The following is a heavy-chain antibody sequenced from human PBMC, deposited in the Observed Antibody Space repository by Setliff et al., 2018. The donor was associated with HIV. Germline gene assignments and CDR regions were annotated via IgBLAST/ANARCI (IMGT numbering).Heavy chain of an antibody. J-gene: IGHJ5*02. Sequence: SVKVSCKSSSFTFSSSALQWVRQARGQRLEWIGWIVVGSSKTKYAERFQERVTLTLDMSTTTTYMELRGLRSEDTAIYYCAASPMSCSGGSCYDHWGQGTLVTVSS. D-gene: IGHD2-15*01. CDR3: AASPMSCSGGSCYDH. CDR1: SFTFSSSA. CDR2: IVVGSSKT. V-gene: IGHV1-58*01.